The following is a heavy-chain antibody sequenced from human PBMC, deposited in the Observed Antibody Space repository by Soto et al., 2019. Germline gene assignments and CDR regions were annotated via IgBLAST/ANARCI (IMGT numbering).Heavy chain of an antibody. V-gene: IGHV3-30-3*01. CDR2: ISPAGTNQ. D-gene: IGHD3-3*01. CDR1: GFLFSDYA. CDR3: AKGKANTVFGGNTLFDY. J-gene: IGHJ4*02. Sequence: GGSLRLSCVASGFLFSDYAMHLARQSPGKGLEWVALISPAGTNQYYADSAKGRFTISRDNSKNTLYLQMNSLRAEDTAIYYCAKGKANTVFGGNTLFDYWVQGTLVTVSS.